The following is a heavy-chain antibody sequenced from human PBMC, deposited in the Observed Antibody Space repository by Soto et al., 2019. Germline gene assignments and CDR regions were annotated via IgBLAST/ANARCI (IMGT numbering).Heavy chain of an antibody. D-gene: IGHD4-17*01. CDR3: ARGDYGDYAHFDY. J-gene: IGHJ4*02. V-gene: IGHV4-59*01. CDR1: GGSISSYY. CDR2: IYYSGST. Sequence: SETLSLTCTVSGGSISSYYWSWIRQPPGKGLEWIGYIYYSGSTNYNPSLKSRVTISVDTSKNQFSLKLSSVTAADTAVYYCARGDYGDYAHFDYWGQGTLVTVS.